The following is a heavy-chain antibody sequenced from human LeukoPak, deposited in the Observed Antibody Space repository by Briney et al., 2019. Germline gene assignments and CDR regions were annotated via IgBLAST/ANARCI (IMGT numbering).Heavy chain of an antibody. CDR3: ARHSVCVGDCYSRWFDP. CDR2: IYYSGST. Sequence: SETLSLTCTVSGGSISSGDYYWSWIRQPPGKGLEWIGYIYYSGSTYYNPSLKSRVTISVDTSKNQFSLKLSSVTAADTAVYYCARHSVCVGDCYSRWFDPWGQGTLVTVSS. J-gene: IGHJ5*02. V-gene: IGHV4-30-4*02. CDR1: GGSISSGDYY. D-gene: IGHD2-21*02.